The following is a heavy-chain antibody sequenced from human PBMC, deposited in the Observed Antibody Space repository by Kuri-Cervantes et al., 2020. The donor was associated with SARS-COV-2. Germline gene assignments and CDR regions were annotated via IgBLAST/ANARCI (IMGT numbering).Heavy chain of an antibody. V-gene: IGHV3-53*01. Sequence: GGSLRLSCAASGFTVSDYYMTWVRQAPGKGLEWVSVIYVHRTEYADSVKGRFTISRDNSNNTVYLQMNSLRAEDTAVYYCARFVIGRAISTAGPGFFDYWGQGTLVTVSS. J-gene: IGHJ4*02. D-gene: IGHD6-13*01. CDR3: ARFVIGRAISTAGPGFFDY. CDR1: GFTVSDYY. CDR2: IYVHRT.